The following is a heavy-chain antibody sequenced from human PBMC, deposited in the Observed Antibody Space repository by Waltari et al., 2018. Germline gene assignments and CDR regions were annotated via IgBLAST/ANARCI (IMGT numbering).Heavy chain of an antibody. V-gene: IGHV3-74*03. CDR3: VRLAQRTYKSPVPGRHYYYGMDV. J-gene: IGHJ6*02. CDR2: ISNDESSL. Sequence: EEQLLESGGGLLQHGDFLRLSCAASGFRFSNYWMNWVRHAPGRGLVWVARISNDESSLTYADSVKGRFTISRDNAKNTLFLQMKRLRAEDTAVYYCVRLAQRTYKSPVPGRHYYYGMDVWGQGTTVTVSS. D-gene: IGHD3-10*01. CDR1: GFRFSNYW.